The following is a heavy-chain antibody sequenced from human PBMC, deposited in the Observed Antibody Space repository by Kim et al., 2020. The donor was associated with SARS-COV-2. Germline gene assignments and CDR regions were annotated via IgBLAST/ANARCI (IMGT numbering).Heavy chain of an antibody. Sequence: SETLSLTCAVYGGSFSGYYWSWIRQPPGKGLEWIGEINHSGSTNYNPSLKSRVTISVDTSKNQFSLKLSSVTAADTAVYYCARGMVTVETPISGYYGMDVWGQGTTVTASS. CDR3: ARGMVTVETPISGYYGMDV. CDR1: GGSFSGYY. J-gene: IGHJ6*01. V-gene: IGHV4-34*01. D-gene: IGHD5-18*01. CDR2: INHSGST.